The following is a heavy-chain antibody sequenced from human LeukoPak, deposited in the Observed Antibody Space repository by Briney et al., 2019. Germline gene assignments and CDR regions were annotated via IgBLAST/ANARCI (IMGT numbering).Heavy chain of an antibody. CDR2: IKGDGIST. V-gene: IGHV3-74*01. J-gene: IGHJ4*02. D-gene: IGHD3-3*01. CDR3: AKDHYWSIDY. CDR1: GFDFSSNW. Sequence: GGSLRLSCAASGFDFSSNWMHWVRHAPGQRLVWVSRIKGDGISTNYADSVKGRFTISRDIAKNTLYLQMNSLRAEDTGVYYCAKDHYWSIDYWGRGTLVTVS.